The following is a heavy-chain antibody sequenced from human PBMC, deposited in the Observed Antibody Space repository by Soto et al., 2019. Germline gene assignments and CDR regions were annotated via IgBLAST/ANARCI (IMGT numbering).Heavy chain of an antibody. D-gene: IGHD2-2*01. CDR1: GYTFTGYY. Sequence: ASVKVSCKASGYTFTGYYMHWVRQAPGQGLEWMGWINPNSGGTNYAQKFQGWVTMTRDTSISTAYMELSRLRSDDTAVYYCARGRVGHCSSTSCRTYYYYYGMDVWGQGTTVTVSS. J-gene: IGHJ6*02. CDR3: ARGRVGHCSSTSCRTYYYYYGMDV. CDR2: INPNSGGT. V-gene: IGHV1-2*04.